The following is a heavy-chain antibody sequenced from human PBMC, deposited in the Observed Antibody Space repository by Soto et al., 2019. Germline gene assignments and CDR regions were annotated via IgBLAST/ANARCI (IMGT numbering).Heavy chain of an antibody. J-gene: IGHJ4*02. CDR1: GYNFANYW. V-gene: IGHV5-51*01. CDR3: ARHVYYDVLKKNY. D-gene: IGHD3-9*01. CDR2: IYPGNSDT. Sequence: ESLKISCKGSGYNFANYWIGWVRQMPGKGLEWMGIIYPGNSDTRYSPSFQGQVTISADTAISTAYLEWSSLKASDTAIYYCARHVYYDVLKKNYWGQGTLVTVSS.